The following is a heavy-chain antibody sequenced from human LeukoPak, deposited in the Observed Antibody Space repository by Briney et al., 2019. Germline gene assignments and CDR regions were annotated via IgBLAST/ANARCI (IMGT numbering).Heavy chain of an antibody. CDR3: ARVSSSWHNFDY. J-gene: IGHJ4*02. D-gene: IGHD6-13*01. CDR2: ISAYNGNT. CDR1: GYTFTSYG. Sequence: ASVTVSCKASGYTFTSYGISWVRQAPGQGLEWMGWISAYNGNTNYAQKLQGRVTMTTDTSTSTAYMELRSLRSDDTAVYYCARVSSSWHNFDYWGQGTLVTVSS. V-gene: IGHV1-18*01.